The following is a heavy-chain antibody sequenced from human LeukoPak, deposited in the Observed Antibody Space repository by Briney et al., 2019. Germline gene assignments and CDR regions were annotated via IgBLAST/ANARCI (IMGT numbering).Heavy chain of an antibody. J-gene: IGHJ4*02. CDR3: AREHYDSSGYSAWCTDY. V-gene: IGHV1-18*01. D-gene: IGHD3-22*01. CDR1: GGSFPSCG. CDR2: ISAYNGNT. Sequence: GASEKVSRKACGGSFPSCGLSGVRQAPGQGREGMGWISAYNGNTNYAQKLQGRVTMTTDTSTSTAYMEPRSLRSADTAVYYCAREHYDSSGYSAWCTDYWGQGTLVTVSS.